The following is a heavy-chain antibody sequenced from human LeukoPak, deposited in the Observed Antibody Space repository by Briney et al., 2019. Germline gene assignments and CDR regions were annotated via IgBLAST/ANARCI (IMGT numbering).Heavy chain of an antibody. CDR2: MYSGGDT. CDR1: GFTVSSNY. J-gene: IGHJ4*02. Sequence: GGSLRLSCAASGFTVSSNYMSWVRQAPGKGLEWVSVMYSGGDTYYADSVQGGVTISRDNSKNTLYLQMNSLRAEDTGVYYCARETGTYYFDYWGQGTLVTVSS. CDR3: ARETGTYYFDY. V-gene: IGHV3-53*01. D-gene: IGHD1-1*01.